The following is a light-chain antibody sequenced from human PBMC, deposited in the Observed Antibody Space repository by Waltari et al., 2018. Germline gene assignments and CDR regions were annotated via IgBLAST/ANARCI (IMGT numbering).Light chain of an antibody. CDR1: QSIGSY. CDR3: QHRNTGLT. V-gene: IGKV3-11*01. Sequence: EIVLTQSPVTLSLSPGDTATLSCRASQSIGSYLARYQRKPGPAPRLLIYDASNRAAGIPPRFSGGGSGTDFTLTISGLEPEDFAVYYCQHRNTGLTFGGGTKVEIE. CDR2: DAS. J-gene: IGKJ4*01.